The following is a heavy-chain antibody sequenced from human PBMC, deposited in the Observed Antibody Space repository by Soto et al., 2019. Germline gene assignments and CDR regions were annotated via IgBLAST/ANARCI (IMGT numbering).Heavy chain of an antibody. V-gene: IGHV3-30-3*01. J-gene: IGHJ6*02. CDR1: GFTFSSYA. Sequence: QVQLVESGGGVVQPGRSLRLSCAASGFTFSSYAMHWVRQAPGKGLEWVAVISYDGSNKYYADSVKGRFTISRDNSKNTLYLKMNSLRAEDTAVYYCARDNIAARQSYYYYGMDVWGQGTTVTVSS. CDR3: ARDNIAARQSYYYYGMDV. D-gene: IGHD6-6*01. CDR2: ISYDGSNK.